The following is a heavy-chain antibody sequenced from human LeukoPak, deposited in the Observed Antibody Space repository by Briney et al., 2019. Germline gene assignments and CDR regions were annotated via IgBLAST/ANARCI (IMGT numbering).Heavy chain of an antibody. V-gene: IGHV3-23*01. D-gene: IGHD2-21*01. Sequence: GGSLRLSCAASGFTLTNYALTWVRQAPGKGLEFVSWISDRGDTTYYADAVKGRVTIARDNSKSTRSLQMHSLRAEDTAVYYCAKSSRGLSPVIAFRGQGTLVTVSS. J-gene: IGHJ4*02. CDR2: ISDRGDTT. CDR1: GFTLTNYA. CDR3: AKSSRGLSPVIAF.